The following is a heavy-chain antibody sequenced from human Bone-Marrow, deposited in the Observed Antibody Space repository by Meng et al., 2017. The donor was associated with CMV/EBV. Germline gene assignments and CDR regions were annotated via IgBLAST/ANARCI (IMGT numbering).Heavy chain of an antibody. CDR1: GFTFSSYA. D-gene: IGHD3-3*01. J-gene: IGHJ4*02. Sequence: GGSLRLSCAASGFTFSSYAMHWVRQAPGKGLEWVAVISYDGSNKYYADSVKGRFTISRDNSKNTLYLQMNSLRAEDTAVYYCARGVGSVRFLEWLSTSGYFDYWGQGQLVTGPS. CDR2: ISYDGSNK. V-gene: IGHV3-30-3*01. CDR3: ARGVGSVRFLEWLSTSGYFDY.